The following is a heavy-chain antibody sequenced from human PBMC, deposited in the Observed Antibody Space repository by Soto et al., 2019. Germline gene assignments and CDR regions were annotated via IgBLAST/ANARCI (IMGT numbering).Heavy chain of an antibody. CDR3: ARLRRDWGDAFDL. CDR2: IIPAFDKA. D-gene: IGHD3-16*01. Sequence: SVKVSCKASGGSFGSSAISWVRQAPAQGLEWMGEIIPAFDKANYAQNFQGRLTITADEPTGTVFMQLSSLRSEDTAVYFCARLRRDWGDAFDLWGLGTLVTVS. J-gene: IGHJ3*01. CDR1: GGSFGSSA. V-gene: IGHV1-69*13.